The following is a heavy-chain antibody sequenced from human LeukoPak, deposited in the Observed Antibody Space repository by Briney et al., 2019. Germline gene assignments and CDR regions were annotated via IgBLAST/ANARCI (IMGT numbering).Heavy chain of an antibody. J-gene: IGHJ5*02. Sequence: ASVKVSCKASGYTFTSYYMHWVRQAPGQGLEWMGIINPSGGSTSYAQKFQGRVTMTRDMSTSTVYMELSSLRSEDTAVYYCARDYTTTVTTDSVWFDPWGQGTLVTVSS. D-gene: IGHD4-11*01. CDR3: ARDYTTTVTTDSVWFDP. CDR2: INPSGGST. V-gene: IGHV1-46*01. CDR1: GYTFTSYY.